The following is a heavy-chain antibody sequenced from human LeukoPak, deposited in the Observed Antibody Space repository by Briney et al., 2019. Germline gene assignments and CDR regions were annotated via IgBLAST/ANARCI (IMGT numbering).Heavy chain of an antibody. V-gene: IGHV4-59*01. J-gene: IGHJ4*02. CDR2: IYYSGST. CDR3: ASDRFGSGSYPDYFGY. Sequence: SETLSLTCTVSGGSISSYYWSWIRQPPGKGLEWIGYIYYSGSTNYNPSLKSRVTISVDTSKNQFSLKLSSVTAADTAVYYCASDRFGSGSYPDYFGYWGQGTLVIVSS. CDR1: GGSISSYY. D-gene: IGHD3-10*01.